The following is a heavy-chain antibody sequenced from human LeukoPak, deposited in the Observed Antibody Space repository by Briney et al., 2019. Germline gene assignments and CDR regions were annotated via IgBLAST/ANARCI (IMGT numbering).Heavy chain of an antibody. CDR3: ARGWSASSYFGY. V-gene: IGHV4-59*02. Sequence: SETLSLTCTVSGASVSRYYWNWIRQSPGKGLEWIGYVYDSGSISFNPSLKSRVTISIDTSKNQFSLKMTSVTAADTAVYYCARGWSASSYFGYWGQGTLVTVSS. D-gene: IGHD6-6*01. CDR2: VYDSGSI. CDR1: GASVSRYY. J-gene: IGHJ4*02.